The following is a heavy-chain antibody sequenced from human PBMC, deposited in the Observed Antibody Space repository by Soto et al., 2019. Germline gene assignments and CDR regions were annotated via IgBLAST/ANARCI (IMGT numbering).Heavy chain of an antibody. V-gene: IGHV1-69*06. Sequence: SVKVSCKXSAGTFSSYAISWVRQAPGQGLEWMGGIIPIFGTANYAQKFQGRVTITADKSTSTAYMELSSLRSEDTAVYYCARDKDDILTGYPSRPYGMDVWGQGTTVTVSS. CDR2: IIPIFGTA. J-gene: IGHJ6*02. CDR1: AGTFSSYA. D-gene: IGHD3-9*01. CDR3: ARDKDDILTGYPSRPYGMDV.